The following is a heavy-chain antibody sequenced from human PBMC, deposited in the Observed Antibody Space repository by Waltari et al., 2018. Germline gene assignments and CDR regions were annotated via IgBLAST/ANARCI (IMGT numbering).Heavy chain of an antibody. CDR2: INPDGGST. CDR1: GYPFTTYY. D-gene: IGHD6-19*01. V-gene: IGHV1-46*03. CDR3: ASQRAGSGWLSIDY. Sequence: VQLVQSGAEVKTPGASVKVSCTASGYPFTTYYMHWVRQAPGQGLEWVGIINPDGGSTSYAQKFQDRLTMTRDTSTSTVYMQLTSLTSEDTAVYYCASQRAGSGWLSIDYWGQGTLVTVSS. J-gene: IGHJ4*02.